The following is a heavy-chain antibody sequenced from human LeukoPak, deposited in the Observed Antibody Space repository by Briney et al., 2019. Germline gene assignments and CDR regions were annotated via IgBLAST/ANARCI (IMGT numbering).Heavy chain of an antibody. D-gene: IGHD3-16*01. V-gene: IGHV4-38-2*01. J-gene: IGHJ6*03. Sequence: PSETLSLTCAVFGYSIRSDYYWAWIRQPPGKGLEWIGNIYHSGSTYYNPSLNCRDTISVDTSNNQFSLRLRSVTAANTAVFDCAKVMGHCYYTDVWGTGTTVTVSS. CDR3: AKVMGHCYYTDV. CDR1: GYSIRSDYY. CDR2: IYHSGST.